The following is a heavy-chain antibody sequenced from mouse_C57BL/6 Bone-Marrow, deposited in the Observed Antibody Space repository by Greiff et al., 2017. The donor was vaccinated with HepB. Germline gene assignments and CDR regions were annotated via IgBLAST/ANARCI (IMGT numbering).Heavy chain of an antibody. J-gene: IGHJ4*01. CDR3: AREGARSSLMDY. CDR2: ISYDGSN. D-gene: IGHD1-3*01. V-gene: IGHV3-6*01. Sequence: ESGPGLVKPSQSLSLTCSVTGYSITSGYYWNWIRQFPGNKLEWMGYISYDGSNNYNPSLKNRISITRDTSKNQFFLKLNSVTTEDTATYYCAREGARSSLMDYWGQGTSVTVSS. CDR1: GYSITSGYY.